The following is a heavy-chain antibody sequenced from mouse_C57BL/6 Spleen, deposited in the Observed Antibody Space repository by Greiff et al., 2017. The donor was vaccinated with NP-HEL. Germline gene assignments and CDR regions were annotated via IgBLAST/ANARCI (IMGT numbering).Heavy chain of an antibody. V-gene: IGHV1-69*01. CDR3: ARYGTTVVARGYWYFDV. CDR2: IDPSDSYT. CDR1: GYTFTSYW. D-gene: IGHD1-1*01. Sequence: QVQLQQPGAELVMPGASVKLSCKASGYTFTSYWMHWVKQRPGQGLEWIGEIDPSDSYTNYNQKFKGKSTLTVDKSSSTAYMQLSSLTSEDSAVYYCARYGTTVVARGYWYFDVWGTGTTVTVSS. J-gene: IGHJ1*03.